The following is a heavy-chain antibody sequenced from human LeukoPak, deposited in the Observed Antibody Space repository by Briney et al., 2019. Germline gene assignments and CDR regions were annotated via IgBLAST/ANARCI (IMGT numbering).Heavy chain of an antibody. CDR3: ATGIVATTDGWIDY. CDR2: FDPEDGET. J-gene: IGHJ4*02. CDR1: GYTFTSYG. Sequence: ASVKVSCKASGYTFTSYGISWVRQAPGKGLEWMGGFDPEDGETIYAQKFQGRVTMTEDTSTDTAYMELSSLRSEDTAVYYCATGIVATTDGWIDYWGQGTLVTVSS. V-gene: IGHV1-24*01. D-gene: IGHD5-12*01.